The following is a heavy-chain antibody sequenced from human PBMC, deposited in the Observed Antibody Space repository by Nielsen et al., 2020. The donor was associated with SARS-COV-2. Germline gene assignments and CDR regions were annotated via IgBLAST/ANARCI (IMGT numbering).Heavy chain of an antibody. Sequence: SETLSLTCSVSGYSITGGYYWGWIRQPPGKGLEWIGSIHYTGKTYYNWSLKSRISKSLDTSRNQFSLKLTSVTAADTAVYYCARGGGLAVAGFDYWGQGILVTVSS. CDR3: ARGGGLAVAGFDY. CDR1: GYSITGGYY. CDR2: IHYTGKT. J-gene: IGHJ4*02. V-gene: IGHV4-38-2*02. D-gene: IGHD6-19*01.